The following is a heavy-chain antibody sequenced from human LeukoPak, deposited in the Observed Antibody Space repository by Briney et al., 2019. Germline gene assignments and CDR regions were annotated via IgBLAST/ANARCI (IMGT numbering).Heavy chain of an antibody. CDR1: GGTFSSYA. CDR3: ARGIYYYYYMDV. D-gene: IGHD6-13*01. Sequence: VASVKVSCKASGGTFSSYAISWVRQAPGQGLEWMGGIIPIFGTANYAQKFRGRVTITTDESTSTAYMELSSLRSEDTAVYYCARGIYYYYYMDVWGKGTTVTVSS. CDR2: IIPIFGTA. J-gene: IGHJ6*03. V-gene: IGHV1-69*05.